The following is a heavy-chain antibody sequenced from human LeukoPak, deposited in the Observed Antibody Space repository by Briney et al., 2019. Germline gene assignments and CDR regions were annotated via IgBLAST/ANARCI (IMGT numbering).Heavy chain of an antibody. CDR1: GYTFTSYG. CDR2: ISAYNGNT. V-gene: IGHV1-18*01. D-gene: IGHD3-3*01. J-gene: IGHJ6*02. CDR3: ARNDFWSGYYTGVRYYYGMDV. Sequence: GASVKVSCKASGYTFTSYGISWVRQAPGQGLEWMGWISAYNGNTNYAQKLQGRVTMTTDTSTSTAYMELSSLRSEDTAVYYCARNDFWSGYYTGVRYYYGMDVWGQGTSVTVSS.